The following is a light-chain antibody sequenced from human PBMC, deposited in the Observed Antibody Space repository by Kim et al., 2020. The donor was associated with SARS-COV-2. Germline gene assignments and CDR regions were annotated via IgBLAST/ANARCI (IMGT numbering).Light chain of an antibody. Sequence: SVSVGDRVTITCRASQGIRNDLGWYQQKPGKAPKLLIYAASSLQSGVPSRFSGSGSGTDFTLTISSLQPEDFATYYCLQDYNYPRTFGQGTKVEI. V-gene: IGKV1-6*01. CDR3: LQDYNYPRT. CDR2: AAS. CDR1: QGIRND. J-gene: IGKJ1*01.